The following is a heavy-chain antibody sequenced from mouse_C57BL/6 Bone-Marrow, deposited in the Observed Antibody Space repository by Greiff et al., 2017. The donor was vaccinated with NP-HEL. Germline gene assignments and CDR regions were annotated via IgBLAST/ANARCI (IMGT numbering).Heavy chain of an antibody. V-gene: IGHV1-42*01. CDR1: GYSFTGYY. Sequence: EVQLQQSGPELVKPGASVKISCKASGYSFTGYYMNWVKQSPEKSLEWIGKINPPTGGTTYTQKFKAKATLTVDKSSSTAYMQLKSLTSEDSAVYYCARRGWLPWYFDVWGTGTTVTVSS. D-gene: IGHD2-2*01. CDR2: INPPTGGT. CDR3: ARRGWLPWYFDV. J-gene: IGHJ1*03.